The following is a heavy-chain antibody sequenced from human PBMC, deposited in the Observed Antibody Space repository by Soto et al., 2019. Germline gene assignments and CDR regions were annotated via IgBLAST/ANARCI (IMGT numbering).Heavy chain of an antibody. CDR2: IYYSGST. Sequence: SETLSLTCTVSGGSFTTYYWSWIRQPPGKGLEWIGYIYYSGSTNHNPSLKSRVTLSLDTSKNQFSLKLTSVTAADTAVYYCASVKNWNDFDYWGQGTLVTVSS. J-gene: IGHJ4*02. D-gene: IGHD1-1*01. CDR1: GGSFTTYY. V-gene: IGHV4-59*01. CDR3: ASVKNWNDFDY.